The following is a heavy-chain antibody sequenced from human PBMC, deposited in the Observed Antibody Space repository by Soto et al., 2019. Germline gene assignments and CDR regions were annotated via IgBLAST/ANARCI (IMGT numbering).Heavy chain of an antibody. CDR3: AKNGQPPYYYYGMDV. J-gene: IGHJ6*02. Sequence: QGQLVQSGAEVKKPGASVKVSCKASGYTFTRYGISWVRQAPGQGLEWMGWISGYNGDTKYAQKFQGRVTMTIDTSTSTAYMELRSLTSDDRAVYYCAKNGQPPYYYYGMDVWGQVTTVTVSS. CDR1: GYTFTRYG. CDR2: ISGYNGDT. V-gene: IGHV1-18*01. D-gene: IGHD2-8*01.